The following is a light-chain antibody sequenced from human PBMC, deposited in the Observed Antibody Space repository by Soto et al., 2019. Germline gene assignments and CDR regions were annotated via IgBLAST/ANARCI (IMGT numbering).Light chain of an antibody. CDR3: YQYNNWPT. Sequence: EIVLMQSPGTLSLSPGERATLSCRTSQTVNSNLAWYQHKPGQSPRLLIYGASTRATTTPGRFSGSGSGTEFTLTISCLQSEDFAVYFCYQYNNWPTFGQGTKVDIK. J-gene: IGKJ1*01. V-gene: IGKV3D-15*01. CDR1: QTVNSN. CDR2: GAS.